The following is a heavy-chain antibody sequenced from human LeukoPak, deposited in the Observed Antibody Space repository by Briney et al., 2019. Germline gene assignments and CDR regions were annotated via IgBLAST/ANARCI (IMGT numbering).Heavy chain of an antibody. CDR1: GYTFTSYG. J-gene: IGHJ6*02. Sequence: ASVTVSCTASGYTFTSYGISWVRQAPGQGLEWMGWISAYNGNTNYAQKLQGRVTMTRNTSISTAYMELSSLRSEDTAVYYCARGSAYDFWSGYPYYYYYGMDVWGQGTTVTVSS. V-gene: IGHV1-18*01. D-gene: IGHD3-3*01. CDR3: ARGSAYDFWSGYPYYYYYGMDV. CDR2: ISAYNGNT.